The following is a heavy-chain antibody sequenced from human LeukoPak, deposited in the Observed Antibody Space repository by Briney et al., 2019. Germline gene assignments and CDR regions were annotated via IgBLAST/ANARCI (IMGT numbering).Heavy chain of an antibody. CDR3: ARGPPFDP. CDR1: TFTVSDTF. J-gene: IGHJ5*02. CDR2: MYTGGGT. Sequence: GGSLRLSCVGLTFTVSDTFMSWVRQAPGKGLDWVSTMYTGGGTDCADSVKGRFTISRDSSKNTVYLQMNSLRDEDTAVYYCARGPPFDPWGQGTLVTVSS. V-gene: IGHV3-66*01.